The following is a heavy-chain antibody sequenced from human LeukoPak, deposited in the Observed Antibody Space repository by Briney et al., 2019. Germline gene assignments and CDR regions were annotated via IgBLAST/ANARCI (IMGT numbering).Heavy chain of an antibody. CDR2: ISANNGNT. Sequence: ASVKVSFKASAYTFTSYGISWVRQAPGQGLEWMGWISANNGNTTYAQKLQGRVTMTTDTSTSTAYMELRSLRSDDTAVYYCARDRHPYDSGDFDYWGQGTLVTVSS. D-gene: IGHD5-12*01. V-gene: IGHV1-18*01. J-gene: IGHJ4*02. CDR3: ARDRHPYDSGDFDY. CDR1: AYTFTSYG.